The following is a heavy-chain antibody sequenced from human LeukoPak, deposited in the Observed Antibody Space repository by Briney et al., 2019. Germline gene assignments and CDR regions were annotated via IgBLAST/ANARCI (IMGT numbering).Heavy chain of an antibody. V-gene: IGHV3-21*01. D-gene: IGHD3-3*01. J-gene: IGHJ5*02. CDR2: ISSSSSYI. CDR3: ARTFYDFWSDPTSWFDP. CDR1: GFTFSSYS. Sequence: PGGSLRLSCAASGFTFSSYSMNWVRQAPGKGLERVSSISSSSSYIYYADSVKGRFTISRDNAKNSLYLQMNSLRAEDTAVYYCARTFYDFWSDPTSWFDPWGQGTLVTVSS.